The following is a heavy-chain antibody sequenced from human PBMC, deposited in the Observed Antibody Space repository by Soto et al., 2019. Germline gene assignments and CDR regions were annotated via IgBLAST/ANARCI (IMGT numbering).Heavy chain of an antibody. V-gene: IGHV1-69*13. D-gene: IGHD2-15*01. CDR1: GGTFSSYA. Sequence: VASVKVSCKASGGTFSSYAISWVRQAPGQGLEWMGGIIPIFGTANYAQKYQGRVTITADESTSTAYMELSSLRSEDTAVYYCARYIVVVVAAYYYYYYGMDVWGQGTTVTVSS. CDR3: ARYIVVVVAAYYYYYYGMDV. J-gene: IGHJ6*02. CDR2: IIPIFGTA.